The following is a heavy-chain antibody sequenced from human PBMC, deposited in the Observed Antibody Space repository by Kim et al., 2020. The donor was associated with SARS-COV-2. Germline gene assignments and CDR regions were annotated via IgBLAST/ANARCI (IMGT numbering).Heavy chain of an antibody. CDR3: AKSKSPGYSFPQAALDI. CDR2: IDDSGAYT. V-gene: IGHV3-23*01. CDR1: GFTFGTYA. D-gene: IGHD6-13*01. Sequence: GGSLRLSCAASGFTFGTYAMSWLRQAPGKGLEWVSSIDDSGAYTYYAESVKGRSTISRDNSKNTMYLQVNSLRAKDTAVYYCAKSKSPGYSFPQAALDIRGQGTLVIVSS. J-gene: IGHJ3*02.